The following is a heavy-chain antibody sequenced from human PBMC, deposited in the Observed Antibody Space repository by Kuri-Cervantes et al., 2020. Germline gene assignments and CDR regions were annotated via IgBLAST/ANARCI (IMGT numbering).Heavy chain of an antibody. D-gene: IGHD6-13*01. J-gene: IGHJ5*02. V-gene: IGHV2-5*02. CDR1: GFSRSTSGVG. CDR3: VLSSGWYKRGYWFDP. Sequence: SGPTLVKPTQTFTLTCNYTGFSRSTSGVGVGWIRQPPAKALERRALIYWDDDKRYNPTLTSRLTITKQPSKNQVVLTMTNMDAVDTATDYCVLSSGWYKRGYWFDPWGQGTLVTVSS. CDR2: IYWDDDK.